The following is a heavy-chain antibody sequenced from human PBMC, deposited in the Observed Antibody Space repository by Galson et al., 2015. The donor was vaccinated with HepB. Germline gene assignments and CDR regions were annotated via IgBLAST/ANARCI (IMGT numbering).Heavy chain of an antibody. CDR3: ARLGDFSGYSSR. Sequence: SLRLSCAASGFTFSGSAIHWDRQASGKGPEWVGRIRSKASNYATSYVPSLKGRFTISRDDSKNMAYLHMKSLKTEDTAVYYCARLGDFSGYSSRWGQGTLVTVSS. D-gene: IGHD5-12*01. J-gene: IGHJ4*02. CDR2: IRSKASNYAT. V-gene: IGHV3-73*01. CDR1: GFTFSGSA.